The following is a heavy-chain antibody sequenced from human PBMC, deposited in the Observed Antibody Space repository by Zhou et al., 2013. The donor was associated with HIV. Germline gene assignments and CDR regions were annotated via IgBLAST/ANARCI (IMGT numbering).Heavy chain of an antibody. CDR3: ASHTSVVTAGTFDV. CDR2: IMPIIRTA. D-gene: IGHD2-21*02. J-gene: IGHJ3*01. V-gene: IGHV1-69*04. Sequence: QVQLEQSGAEVRKPGSSVKVSCKASGGISTNHVFSWVRLAPGQGLEWMGRIMPIIRTAQYAQKFQGRVTLTADKSTTTAYMELSSLTSEDTALYYCASHTSVVTAGTFDVWGQGTMVTVSS. CDR1: GGISTNHV.